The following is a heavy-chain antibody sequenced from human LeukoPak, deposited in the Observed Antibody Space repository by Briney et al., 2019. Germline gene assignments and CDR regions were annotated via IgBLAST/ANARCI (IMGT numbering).Heavy chain of an antibody. CDR2: INPNSGGT. CDR3: ARSRIAAGYYYYGMDV. V-gene: IGHV1-2*04. D-gene: IGHD6-6*01. CDR1: GYTFTGYY. J-gene: IGHJ6*04. Sequence: ASVKVSCKASGYTFTGYYMHWVRQAPGQGLEWMGWINPNSGGTNYAQKFQGWVTMTRDTSISTAYMELSRLRSDDTAVYYCARSRIAAGYYYYGMDVWGKGTTVTVSS.